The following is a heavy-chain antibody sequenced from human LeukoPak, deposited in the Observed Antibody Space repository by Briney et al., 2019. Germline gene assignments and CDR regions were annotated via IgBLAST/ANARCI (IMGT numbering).Heavy chain of an antibody. V-gene: IGHV4-34*01. CDR3: ARHYGP. D-gene: IGHD3-16*01. Sequence: SETLSLTCVVYGGSFSGYYWNWIRQPPGKGLEWIGEINHGGNTNYNPSLKSRVTISVDTSKNQFSLKLNSVTAADTAVYYCARHYGPWGQGTLVTVSS. CDR1: GGSFSGYY. J-gene: IGHJ5*02. CDR2: INHGGNT.